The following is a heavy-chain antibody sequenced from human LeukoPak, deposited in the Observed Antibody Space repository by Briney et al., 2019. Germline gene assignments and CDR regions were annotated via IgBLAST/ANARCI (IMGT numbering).Heavy chain of an antibody. D-gene: IGHD3-10*01. CDR3: ARSPGYYGSGSSSWFDP. V-gene: IGHV1-2*02. J-gene: IGHJ5*02. CDR2: INPNRGGT. CDR1: GYTFTGYY. Sequence: AASVKVSCKASGYTFTGYYMHWVRQAPGQGLEWMGWINPNRGGTNYAQKFQGRVTMTRDTSISTAYMELSRLRSDDTAVYYCARSPGYYGSGSSSWFDPWGQGTLVTVSS.